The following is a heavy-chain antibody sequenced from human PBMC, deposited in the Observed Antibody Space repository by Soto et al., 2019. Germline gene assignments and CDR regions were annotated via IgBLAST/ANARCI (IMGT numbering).Heavy chain of an antibody. J-gene: IGHJ4*02. CDR3: AILHIVVVVAATDFDY. D-gene: IGHD2-15*01. Sequence: ASVKVSCKASGYTFTGYYMHWVRQAPGQGLEWMGWINPNSGGTNYAQKFQGRVTMTRDTSISTAYMELSRLRSDDTAVYYCAILHIVVVVAATDFDYWGQGTLVTVPQ. CDR2: INPNSGGT. CDR1: GYTFTGYY. V-gene: IGHV1-2*02.